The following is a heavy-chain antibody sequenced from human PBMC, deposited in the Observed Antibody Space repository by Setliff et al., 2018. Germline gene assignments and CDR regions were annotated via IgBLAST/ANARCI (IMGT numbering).Heavy chain of an antibody. V-gene: IGHV4-34*01. CDR3: RFWSGYYKNDY. D-gene: IGHD3-3*01. J-gene: IGHJ4*02. CDR2: XXXXXXX. CDR1: GVSFSDYY. Sequence: PSETLSLTCTVYGVSFSDYYWGWVRQSPGXXXXXXXXXXXXXXXXXXXXLXXXXXISVDTSKRQFSLKLTSVTAADMAVYYCRFWSGYYKNDYWAQGTLVTVSS.